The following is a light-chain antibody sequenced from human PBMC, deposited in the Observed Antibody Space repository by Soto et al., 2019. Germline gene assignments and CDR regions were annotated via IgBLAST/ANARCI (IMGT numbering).Light chain of an antibody. V-gene: IGKV1-6*01. CDR3: LLDFRYFCA. CDR2: AAS. Sequence: AIQLTQSPSSLSASVGDRVTITCRASQAIRTALGWYPQKPGKVPKLLIYAASTLQSGVPSRFSGSGSGTDFTLTISSLQPEDFATYYCLLDFRYFCAFGQGTKV. CDR1: QAIRTA. J-gene: IGKJ1*01.